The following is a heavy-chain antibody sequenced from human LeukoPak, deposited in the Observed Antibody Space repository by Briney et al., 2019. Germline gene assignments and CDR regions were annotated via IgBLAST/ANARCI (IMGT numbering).Heavy chain of an antibody. V-gene: IGHV4-34*01. CDR1: GGSISSYY. CDR3: ARPVRCSATTCTGPFDY. D-gene: IGHD6-19*01. J-gene: IGHJ4*02. Sequence: PSETLSLTCTVSGGSISSYYWTWIRQTPGKGLEWIGEIDHIGRTTYNPSLKSRVTISVDTSKNQFSLRLTSVTASDTAVYYCARPVRCSATTCTGPFDYWGQGTLVTVSS. CDR2: IDHIGRT.